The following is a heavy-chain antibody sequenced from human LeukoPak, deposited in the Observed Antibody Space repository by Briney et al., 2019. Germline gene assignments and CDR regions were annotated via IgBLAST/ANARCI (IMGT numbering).Heavy chain of an antibody. V-gene: IGHV4-31*03. J-gene: IGHJ4*02. Sequence: PSETLSLTCTVSGGSISSGGYHWSWIRQHPGKGLEWIGYIYYSGSTYYNPSLKSRVTISVDTSKNQFSLKLSSVTAADTAVYYCAGGEWELPGDYWGQGTLVTVSS. CDR3: AGGEWELPGDY. CDR1: GGSISSGGYH. CDR2: IYYSGST. D-gene: IGHD1-26*01.